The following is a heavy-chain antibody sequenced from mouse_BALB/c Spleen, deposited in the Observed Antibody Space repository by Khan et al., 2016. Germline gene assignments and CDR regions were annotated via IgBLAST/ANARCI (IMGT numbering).Heavy chain of an antibody. CDR3: ARDRYYGTSYFAY. Sequence: QVQLKESGPGLVAPSQSLSITCTVSGFSLTTYGVHWVRQPPGKGLEWLGVIWAGGSTNYNSAIMSRLTICKVDSKSQAFLILHSLQTDDTATYYCARDRYYGTSYFAYWGQGTTLTVSS. J-gene: IGHJ2*01. V-gene: IGHV2-9*02. CDR2: IWAGGST. D-gene: IGHD1-1*01. CDR1: GFSLTTYG.